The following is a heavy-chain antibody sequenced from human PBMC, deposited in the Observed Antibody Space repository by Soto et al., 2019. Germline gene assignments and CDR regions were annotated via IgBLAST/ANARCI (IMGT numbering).Heavy chain of an antibody. V-gene: IGHV4-31*03. Sequence: QVQLQESGPGLVKPSQTLSLTCTVSGGSISSGGYYWSWIRQHPGKGLEWIGYIYYSGSTYYNPSLNRRVTISVDTSKNQFSLKLSSVTAADTAVYYCARVYYDLTNWFDTWGQGTLVTVSS. CDR3: ARVYYDLTNWFDT. CDR1: GGSISSGGYY. CDR2: IYYSGST. J-gene: IGHJ5*02. D-gene: IGHD3-3*01.